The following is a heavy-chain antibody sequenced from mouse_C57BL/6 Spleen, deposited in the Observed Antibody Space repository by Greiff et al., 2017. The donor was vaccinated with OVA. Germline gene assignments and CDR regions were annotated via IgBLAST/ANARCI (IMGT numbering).Heavy chain of an antibody. Sequence: VQLQQSGPELVKPGASVEISCKASGYSFTDYNMNWVKQSNGKSLEWIGVINPNYGTTSYNQKFKGKATLTVDQSSSTAYMQLNSLTSEDSAVYYCARSGYGNYNYAMDYWGQGTSVTVSS. CDR3: ARSGYGNYNYAMDY. CDR2: INPNYGTT. V-gene: IGHV1-39*01. CDR1: GYSFTDYN. J-gene: IGHJ4*01. D-gene: IGHD2-10*02.